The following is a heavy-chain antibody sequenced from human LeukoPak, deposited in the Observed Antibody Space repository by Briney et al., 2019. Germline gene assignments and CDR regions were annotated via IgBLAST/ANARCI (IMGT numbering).Heavy chain of an antibody. Sequence: PSETLSLTCTVSGGSISSYYWSWVRQAPGKGLEWVSGRNGGSTGYADSVKGRFTISRDNSKNTLYLQMNSLRAEDTAVYYCAKDRRRYDSSGYYKSFDYWGQGTLVTVSS. CDR3: AKDRRRYDSSGYYKSFDY. J-gene: IGHJ4*02. V-gene: IGHV3-53*05. CDR2: RNGGST. CDR1: GGSISSYY. D-gene: IGHD3-22*01.